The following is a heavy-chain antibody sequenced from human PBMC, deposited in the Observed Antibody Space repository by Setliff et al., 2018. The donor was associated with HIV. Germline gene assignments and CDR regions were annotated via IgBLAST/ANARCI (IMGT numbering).Heavy chain of an antibody. CDR2: INPNNDDT. CDR1: GYTFTDYY. Sequence: ASVKVSCKASGYTFTDYYLHWVRQAPGQGLEWMGWINPNNDDTKSAQKFQGRVTMTRDTSISTAYMELSSLRSDDTAVYYCASDRLPKWGSHYNYWGQGTMVTVSS. D-gene: IGHD1-26*01. V-gene: IGHV1-2*02. CDR3: ASDRLPKWGSHYNY. J-gene: IGHJ4*02.